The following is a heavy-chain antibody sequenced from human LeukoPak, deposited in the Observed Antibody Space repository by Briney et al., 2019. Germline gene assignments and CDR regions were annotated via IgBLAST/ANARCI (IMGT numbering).Heavy chain of an antibody. D-gene: IGHD3-10*01. V-gene: IGHV4-39*01. Sequence: SETLSLTCTVSGGSISSSFYHWGWIRQPPGKGLEWLGSIYYSGNTYYNPSLKSRVTISVDTSKNQFSLRLTSVTAADTAVYSCATEAISGSIHRFDCWGQGTLITVSS. CDR2: IYYSGNT. CDR3: ATEAISGSIHRFDC. J-gene: IGHJ4*02. CDR1: GGSISSSFYH.